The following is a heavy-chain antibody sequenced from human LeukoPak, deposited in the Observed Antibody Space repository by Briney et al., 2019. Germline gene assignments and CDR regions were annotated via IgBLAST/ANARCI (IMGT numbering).Heavy chain of an antibody. D-gene: IGHD2-2*02. CDR1: GFTFSSYG. Sequence: GRSLRLSCAASGFTFSSYGMQWVRQAPGKGLEWVAVIWYDGSNKYYADSVKGRFTISRDNSKNTLYLQMNSLRAEDTALYYCARLYCSSTSCHTLHYYYMDVGGKGPTVTVSS. V-gene: IGHV3-33*01. J-gene: IGHJ6*03. CDR3: ARLYCSSTSCHTLHYYYMDV. CDR2: IWYDGSNK.